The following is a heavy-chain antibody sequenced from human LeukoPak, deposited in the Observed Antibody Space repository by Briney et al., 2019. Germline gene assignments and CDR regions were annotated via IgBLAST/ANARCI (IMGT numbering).Heavy chain of an antibody. Sequence: SETLSLTCAVYGGSFSGYFWSWIRQPPGKGLEWIGEINHSGSTNYNPSLKSRVTISVDTSKNQFSLNLSSVTAADTAVYYCARGGYDSSGYYLHRYYFDYWGQGTLVTVSS. J-gene: IGHJ4*02. V-gene: IGHV4-34*01. CDR3: ARGGYDSSGYYLHRYYFDY. CDR2: INHSGST. D-gene: IGHD3-22*01. CDR1: GGSFSGYF.